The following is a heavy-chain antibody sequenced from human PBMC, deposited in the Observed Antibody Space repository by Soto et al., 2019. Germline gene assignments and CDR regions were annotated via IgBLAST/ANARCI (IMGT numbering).Heavy chain of an antibody. CDR2: ISAYNGNT. D-gene: IGHD3-9*01. V-gene: IGHV1-18*01. CDR3: ARLDDFDWLAAFDY. J-gene: IGHJ4*02. CDR1: GYTFATYG. Sequence: QVQLVQSGAEVKKPGASVKVSCKASGYTFATYGISWVRQAPGEGLEWMGWISAYNGNTNYAQKVQGRVTWTTDTSTSTAYMELTSLRSDDTAVYYCARLDDFDWLAAFDYWGQGTLVTVSS.